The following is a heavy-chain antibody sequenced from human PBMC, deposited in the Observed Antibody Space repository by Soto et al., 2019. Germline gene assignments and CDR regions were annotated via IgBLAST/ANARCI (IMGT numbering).Heavy chain of an antibody. CDR1: GVSISSSSYY. CDR3: ARQSSSWSSTYYYYYGMDV. Sequence: SETLSLTCTVSGVSISSSSYYWGWLRHPPGKGLDWIGSIYYSGSTYYNPSLKSRVTISVDTSKNQFSLKLSSVTAADTAVYYCARQSSSWSSTYYYYYGMDVWGQGTTVTISS. J-gene: IGHJ6*02. V-gene: IGHV4-39*01. D-gene: IGHD6-13*01. CDR2: IYYSGST.